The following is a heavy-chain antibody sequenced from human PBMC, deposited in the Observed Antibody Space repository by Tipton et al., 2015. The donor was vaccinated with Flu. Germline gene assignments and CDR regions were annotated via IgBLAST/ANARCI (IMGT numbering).Heavy chain of an antibody. CDR3: ARRDCAGGICYSRVYDAFDI. V-gene: IGHV4-39*07. Sequence: TLSLTCTVSGGSISSSSHYWGWIRQPPGKGLEWIGSIYHSGSTYYNPSLKSRVTISGDTSKNQFSLKLGSVTAGDTAVYYCARRDCAGGICYSRVYDAFDIWGQGTLVTVSS. CDR1: GGSISSSSHY. CDR2: IYHSGST. D-gene: IGHD2-8*02. J-gene: IGHJ3*02.